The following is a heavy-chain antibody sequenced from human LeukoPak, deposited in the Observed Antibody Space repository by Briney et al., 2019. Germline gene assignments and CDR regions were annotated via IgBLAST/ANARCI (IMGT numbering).Heavy chain of an antibody. CDR3: ARGPGLEWLLSYFDY. V-gene: IGHV1-2*02. D-gene: IGHD3-3*01. CDR1: GYTFTDYY. Sequence: ASVKVSCKASGYTFTDYYMHWMRQAPGQGLEWMGWINPNSGGTNYAQKFQGRVTMTRDTSISTAYMELSRLRSDDTAVYYCARGPGLEWLLSYFDYWGQGTLVTVSS. J-gene: IGHJ4*02. CDR2: INPNSGGT.